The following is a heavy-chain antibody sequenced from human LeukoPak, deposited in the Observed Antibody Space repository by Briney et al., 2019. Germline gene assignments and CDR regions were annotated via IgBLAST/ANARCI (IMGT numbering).Heavy chain of an antibody. V-gene: IGHV1-18*01. CDR1: GYTFTSYA. CDR3: ARLKARYLFDY. Sequence: ASVTVSCKASGYTFTSYAMNWVRQAPGQGLEWMGWISAYNGNTNYAQKLQGRVTMTTDTSTSTAYMELRSLRSDDTAVYYCARLKARYLFDYWGQGTLVTVSS. CDR2: ISAYNGNT. J-gene: IGHJ4*02. D-gene: IGHD1-1*01.